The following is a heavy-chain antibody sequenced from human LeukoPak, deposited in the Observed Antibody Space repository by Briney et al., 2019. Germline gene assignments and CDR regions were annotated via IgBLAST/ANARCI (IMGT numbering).Heavy chain of an antibody. CDR1: GFTFSSYA. V-gene: IGHV3-30-3*01. Sequence: PGGSLRLSCAASGFTFSSYAMHWVRQAPGKGLEWVAVISYDGSNKYYADSMKGRFTISRDNSKNTLYLQMNSLRAEDTAVYYCAKDPFDYWGQGTLVTVSS. CDR2: ISYDGSNK. CDR3: AKDPFDY. J-gene: IGHJ4*02.